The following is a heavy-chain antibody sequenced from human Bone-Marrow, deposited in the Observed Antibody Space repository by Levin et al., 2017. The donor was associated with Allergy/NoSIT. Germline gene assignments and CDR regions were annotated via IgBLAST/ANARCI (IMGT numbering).Heavy chain of an antibody. CDR2: IYYSGST. CDR3: ARDHYDILTGPGGAFDI. V-gene: IGHV4-59*01. CDR1: GGSISSYY. J-gene: IGHJ3*02. D-gene: IGHD3-9*01. Sequence: ESLKISCTVSGGSISSYYWSWIRQPPGKGLEWIGYIYYSGSTNYNPSLKSRVTISVDTSKNQFSLKLSSVTAADTAVYYCARDHYDILTGPGGAFDIWGQGTMVTVSS.